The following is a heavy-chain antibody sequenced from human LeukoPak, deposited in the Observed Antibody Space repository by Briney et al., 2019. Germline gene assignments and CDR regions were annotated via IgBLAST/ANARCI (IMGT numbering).Heavy chain of an antibody. CDR1: GSTFSSYA. CDR3: AKSTIAWQPRSYFDY. D-gene: IGHD3-9*01. CDR2: ISYDGSNK. V-gene: IGHV3-30-3*02. Sequence: GGSLRLSCAASGSTFSSYAMHWVRQAPGKGLEWVAVISYDGSNKYYADSVKGRFTISRDNSKNTLYLQMNSLRAEDTAVYYCAKSTIAWQPRSYFDYWGQGTLVTVSS. J-gene: IGHJ4*02.